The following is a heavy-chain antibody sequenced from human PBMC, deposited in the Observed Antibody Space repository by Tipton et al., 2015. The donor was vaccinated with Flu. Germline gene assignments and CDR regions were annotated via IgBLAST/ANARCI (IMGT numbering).Heavy chain of an antibody. J-gene: IGHJ4*02. V-gene: IGHV1-46*01. Sequence: QVQLVQSGAEVKKPGASVKISCKSAGHTFTTYHMHWVRQAPGQGLEWMGIITPSGGSTFYSQKFQGRVTMTRDTSTSTDYMELSSLRSEDTAVYYCARGSYGDLIDSWGQGALVTVSS. CDR2: ITPSGGST. D-gene: IGHD5-18*01. CDR3: ARGSYGDLIDS. CDR1: GHTFTTYH.